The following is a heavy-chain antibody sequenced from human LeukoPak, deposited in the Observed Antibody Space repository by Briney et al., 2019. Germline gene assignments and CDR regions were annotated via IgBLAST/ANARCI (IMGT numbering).Heavy chain of an antibody. CDR1: GFTFSRYW. D-gene: IGHD3-22*01. Sequence: PGGSLRLTCAASGFTFSRYWMSWVRQAPGKGLEWLANINQDGSEIYYVDSVKGRFTISRDNAKSSLYLQMNGLRAEDTAVYYCARDESYSSVYWGQGTLVTVSS. CDR3: ARDESYSSVY. V-gene: IGHV3-7*05. J-gene: IGHJ4*02. CDR2: INQDGSEI.